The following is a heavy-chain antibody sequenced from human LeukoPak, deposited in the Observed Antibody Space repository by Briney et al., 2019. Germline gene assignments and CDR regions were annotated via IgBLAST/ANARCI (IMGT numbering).Heavy chain of an antibody. D-gene: IGHD4-17*01. CDR2: IKQDGSEK. CDR3: ARLYDYGDYVFFD. Sequence: GGSLRLSCAASGFTFSSYWVSWVRQAPGKGLEWVANIKQDGSEKYYVDSVKGRFTISRDNAKNSLYLQMNSLRAEDTAVYYCARLYDYGDYVFFDWGQGTLVTVSS. V-gene: IGHV3-7*01. CDR1: GFTFSSYW. J-gene: IGHJ4*02.